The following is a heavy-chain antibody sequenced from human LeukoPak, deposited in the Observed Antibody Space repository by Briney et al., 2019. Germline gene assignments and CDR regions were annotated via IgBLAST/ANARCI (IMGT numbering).Heavy chain of an antibody. D-gene: IGHD3-10*01. CDR1: GYTFTGYY. CDR3: ARDFRVWFGEDYFDY. Sequence: ASVKVSCKASGYTFTGYYMHWVRQAPGQGLEWMGWINPNSGGTNYAQKFQGRVTMTRDTSISTAYMELSRLRSDDTAVYYCARDFRVWFGEDYFDYWGRGTLVTVSS. V-gene: IGHV1-2*02. CDR2: INPNSGGT. J-gene: IGHJ4*02.